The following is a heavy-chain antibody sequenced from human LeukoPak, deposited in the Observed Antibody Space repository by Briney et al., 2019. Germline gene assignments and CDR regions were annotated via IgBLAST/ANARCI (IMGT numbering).Heavy chain of an antibody. J-gene: IGHJ5*02. CDR3: AKASVAIPQYCNS. V-gene: IGHV3-23*01. CDR2: ISGTGSST. CDR1: GFTFGNYA. D-gene: IGHD2-2*02. Sequence: GGPLRLSCEASGFTFGNYAMNWVRQAPGKGLGWVSTISGTGSSTYYADSAKGRFTISRDNSKDTLFLQLNSLTAADTAMYFCAKASVAIPQYCNSWGQGTLVTVSS.